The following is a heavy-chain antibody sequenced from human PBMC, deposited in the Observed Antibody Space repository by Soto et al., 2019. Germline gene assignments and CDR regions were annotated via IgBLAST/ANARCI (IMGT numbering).Heavy chain of an antibody. V-gene: IGHV4-31*03. Sequence: QVQLQESGPGLVKPSQTLSLTCTVSGGSISSGGYYWSWIRQHPGKGLEWIGYIYYSGSTYYNPSLKSGVTTSVDTSKNQFSRKLSSVTAADTAVYYCAREVVVVPAAIPYYGMDVWGQGTTVTVSS. CDR1: GGSISSGGYY. CDR2: IYYSGST. D-gene: IGHD2-2*01. J-gene: IGHJ6*02. CDR3: AREVVVVPAAIPYYGMDV.